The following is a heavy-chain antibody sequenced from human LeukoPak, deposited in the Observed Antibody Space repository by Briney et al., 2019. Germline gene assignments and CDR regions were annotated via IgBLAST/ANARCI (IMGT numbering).Heavy chain of an antibody. D-gene: IGHD3-3*01. CDR1: GYTFTGYY. V-gene: IGHV1-2*02. J-gene: IGHJ4*02. CDR2: INPNSGGT. Sequence: ASVKVSRKASGYTFTGYYMHWVRQAPGQGLEWMGWINPNSGGTNYAQKFQGRVTMTRDTSISTAYMELSRLRSDDTAVYYCARGRRITIFGVVIGLVYWGQGTLVTVSS. CDR3: ARGRRITIFGVVIGLVY.